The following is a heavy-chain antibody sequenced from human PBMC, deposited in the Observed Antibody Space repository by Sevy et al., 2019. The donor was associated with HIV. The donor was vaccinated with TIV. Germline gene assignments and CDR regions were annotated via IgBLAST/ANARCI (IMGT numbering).Heavy chain of an antibody. J-gene: IGHJ5*02. CDR3: ARPKYYDFWSRYYPGSGWFDP. Sequence: GGSLRLSCAASGFTFSSYAMHWVRQAPGKGLEWVAVISYDGSNKYYAYSVKGRFTISRDNSKNTLYLQMNSLRAEDTAVYYCARPKYYDFWSRYYPGSGWFDPWGQGTLVTVSS. CDR2: ISYDGSNK. CDR1: GFTFSSYA. D-gene: IGHD3-3*01. V-gene: IGHV3-30*04.